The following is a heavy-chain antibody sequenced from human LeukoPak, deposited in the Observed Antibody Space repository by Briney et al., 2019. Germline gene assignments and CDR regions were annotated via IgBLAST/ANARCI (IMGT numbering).Heavy chain of an antibody. Sequence: GGSLGLSCAASGFTFSSYWMHWVRQAPGKGLVWVSRINSDGSSTGYADSVKGRFTISRDNAKNTLYLQMLRAEDTAVYYCARVLVVPAARTYYYYGMDVWGQGTTVTVSS. D-gene: IGHD2-2*01. CDR2: INSDGSST. CDR1: GFTFSSYW. V-gene: IGHV3-74*01. CDR3: ARVLVVPAARTYYYYGMDV. J-gene: IGHJ6*02.